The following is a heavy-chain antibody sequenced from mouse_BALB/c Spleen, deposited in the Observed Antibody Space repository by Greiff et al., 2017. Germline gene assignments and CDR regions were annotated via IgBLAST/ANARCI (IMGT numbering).Heavy chain of an antibody. V-gene: IGHV5-6*01. CDR2: ISSGGSYT. CDR1: GFTFSSYG. Sequence: EVMLVESGGDLVKPGGSLKLSCAASGFTFSSYGMSWVRQTPDKRLEWVATISSGGSYTYYPDSVKGRCTISRDNAKNTLYLQMSSLKSEDTAMYYCARQGGSSYGAMDYWGQGTSVTVSS. D-gene: IGHD1-1*01. J-gene: IGHJ4*01. CDR3: ARQGGSSYGAMDY.